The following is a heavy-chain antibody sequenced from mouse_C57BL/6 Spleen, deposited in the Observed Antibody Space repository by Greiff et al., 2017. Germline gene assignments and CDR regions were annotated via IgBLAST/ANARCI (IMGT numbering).Heavy chain of an antibody. J-gene: IGHJ2*01. CDR3: ARSPAGVAGFDY. Sequence: QVQLQRPGAELVRPGSSVKLSCKASGYTFTSYWMDWVKQRPGQGLEWIGNIYPSDSETHYNQKFKDKATLTVDKSSSTSYMQLSSLPSEEAAVDYCARSPAGVAGFDYWGQGTTLTVSA. D-gene: IGHD1-1*01. CDR2: IYPSDSET. V-gene: IGHV1-61*01. CDR1: GYTFTSYW.